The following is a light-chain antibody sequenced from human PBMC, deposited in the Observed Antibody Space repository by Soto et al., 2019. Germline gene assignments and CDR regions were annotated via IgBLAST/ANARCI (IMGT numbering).Light chain of an antibody. CDR3: SSYTGSSVI. CDR1: SSDIGGYDC. V-gene: IGLV2-14*01. CDR2: EVS. Sequence: QSALTQPASVSGSPGQSITISCTGTSSDIGGYDCVPWYQQHPGKAPKLMIFEVSNRPSGVSNRFSGSKSGNTASLTISGLQAEDEADYYCSSYTGSSVIFGGGTKLTVL. J-gene: IGLJ2*01.